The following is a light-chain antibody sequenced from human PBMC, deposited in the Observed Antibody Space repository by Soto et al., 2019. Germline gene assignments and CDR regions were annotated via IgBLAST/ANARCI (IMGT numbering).Light chain of an antibody. Sequence: QSVLTQPPSVSAAPGQKVTISCTGSSSNIGADSDVHWYQQLPGTAPKLLISHNNNRPSGVPDRFSGSKSGTSASLAITGLQAEDDADYYCPSCDNTLSGFFFGSGTKVTVL. CDR2: HNN. CDR3: PSCDNTLSGFF. J-gene: IGLJ1*01. CDR1: SSNIGADSD. V-gene: IGLV1-40*01.